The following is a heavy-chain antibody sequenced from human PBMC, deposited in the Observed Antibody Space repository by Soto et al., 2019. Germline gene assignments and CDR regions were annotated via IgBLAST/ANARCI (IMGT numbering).Heavy chain of an antibody. D-gene: IGHD6-19*01. CDR1: GFTVTSNY. V-gene: IGHV3-53*01. CDR3: ARERTIVMAGEVYFDY. J-gene: IGHJ4*02. CDR2: IYSGGST. Sequence: GGSLRLCCAASGFTVTSNYLSGVRQAPGKGLEWLSVIYSGGSTYYADSVRGRFTISRDNSKNTLYLQMNRLRVEDTAVYYCARERTIVMAGEVYFDYWGQGT.